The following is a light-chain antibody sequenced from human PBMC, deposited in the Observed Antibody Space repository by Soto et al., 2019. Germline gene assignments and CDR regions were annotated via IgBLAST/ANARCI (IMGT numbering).Light chain of an antibody. CDR3: QHYYTIPRT. Sequence: SVLTQSPATLSLSPGKRATLSCRASQTVPSNYLAWYQQKAGRPPRLLIYGASSRATGIPDRFSGSGSGTDFTLTISRLEAEDFAVYYCQHYYTIPRTFGPGTKVDIK. CDR2: GAS. CDR1: QTVPSNY. V-gene: IGKV3-20*01. J-gene: IGKJ3*01.